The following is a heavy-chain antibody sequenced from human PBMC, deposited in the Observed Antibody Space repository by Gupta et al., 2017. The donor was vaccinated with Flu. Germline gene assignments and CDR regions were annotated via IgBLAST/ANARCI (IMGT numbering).Heavy chain of an antibody. CDR3: ARDAAGTDFNWFDP. Sequence: EVQLVESGGGLVKPGGSLRLSCEGKGFAFGTYALNWVRQVPGKGLEWVASISSISTYIFYHDSVKGRVTTSRDNAKNSVFLQMNSLRSEDTAVYHCARDAAGTDFNWFDPWGPGTLVTVSS. CDR1: GFAFGTYA. D-gene: IGHD6-13*01. J-gene: IGHJ5*01. V-gene: IGHV3-21*01. CDR2: ISSISTYI.